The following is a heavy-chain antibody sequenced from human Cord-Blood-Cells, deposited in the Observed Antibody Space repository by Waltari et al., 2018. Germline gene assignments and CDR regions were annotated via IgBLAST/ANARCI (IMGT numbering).Heavy chain of an antibody. CDR2: ISWNSGSI. V-gene: IGHV3-9*01. Sequence: EVQLVESGGGLVQPGRSLRLSCGASGSTFDDYAMHWVRQAPGKGLEWVSGISWNSGSIGYADSVKGRFTISRDNAKNSLYLQMNSLRAEDTALYYCARAGGGQYAFDIWGQGTMVTVSS. D-gene: IGHD3-16*01. CDR3: ARAGGGQYAFDI. CDR1: GSTFDDYA. J-gene: IGHJ3*02.